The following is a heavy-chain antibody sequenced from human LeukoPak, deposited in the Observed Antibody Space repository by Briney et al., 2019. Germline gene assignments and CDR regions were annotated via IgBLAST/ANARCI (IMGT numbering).Heavy chain of an antibody. CDR1: GGSISSYY. CDR2: IYTSGST. D-gene: IGHD1-14*01. CDR3: ARDSHRTGNAFDI. V-gene: IGHV4-4*07. J-gene: IGHJ3*02. Sequence: ETLSLTCTVSGGSISSYYWSWIRRPAGKGLEWIGRIYTSGSTNYNPSLKSRVTMSVDTSKNQLSLKLSSVTAADTAVYYCARDSHRTGNAFDIWGQGTMVTVSS.